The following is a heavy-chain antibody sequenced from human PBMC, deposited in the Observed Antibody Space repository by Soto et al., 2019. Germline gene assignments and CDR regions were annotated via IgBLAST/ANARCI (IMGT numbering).Heavy chain of an antibody. CDR1: GFTFISYG. V-gene: IGHV3-33*01. CDR2: IWYDGSNK. J-gene: IGHJ4*02. CDR3: ARDIDWYSNSSGFDN. D-gene: IGHD1-26*01. Sequence: PGGSLSLSYSASGFTFISYGMHWVRQAPCKGLEWVAVIWYDGSNKHYADPVKGRFTISRDNSKNTLSLQMNSLRAEDTAIYYCARDIDWYSNSSGFDNWGQGTLVTVSS.